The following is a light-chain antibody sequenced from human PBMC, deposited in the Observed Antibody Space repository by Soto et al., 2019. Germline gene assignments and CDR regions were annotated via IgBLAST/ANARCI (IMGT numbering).Light chain of an antibody. V-gene: IGKV1-39*01. CDR3: QQSYSTLIFT. J-gene: IGKJ3*01. CDR2: AAS. CDR1: QSISSF. Sequence: DIQMTQSPSSLSASVGDIVTITCRASQSISSFLNWYQQMPGKAPQLLIYAASILQSGVPSRFSGSGSGTDFTLTISGLQREDFATYYCQQSYSTLIFTFGPGTKVDI.